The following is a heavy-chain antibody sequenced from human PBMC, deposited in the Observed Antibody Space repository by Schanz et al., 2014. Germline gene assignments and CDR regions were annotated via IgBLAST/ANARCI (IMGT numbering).Heavy chain of an antibody. CDR3: AVVVPASYAFDM. CDR2: INPNSGGT. Sequence: QVQLVQSGAEVKKPGASVKVSCKASGFTLTSHFMHWLRQAPGQGLEWMGWINPNSGGTNYAQKFQGRVTMTSDTSISTANMELSRLRSDDTAVYYCAVVVPASYAFDMWGQGTMVTVSS. J-gene: IGHJ3*02. D-gene: IGHD2-2*01. V-gene: IGHV1-2*02. CDR1: GFTLTSHF.